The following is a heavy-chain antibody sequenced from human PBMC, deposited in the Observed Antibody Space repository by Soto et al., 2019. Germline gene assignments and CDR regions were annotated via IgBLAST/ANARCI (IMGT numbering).Heavy chain of an antibody. V-gene: IGHV3-66*01. CDR1: GLTFSTTY. D-gene: IGHD3-9*01. J-gene: IGHJ6*02. Sequence: EVQLVESGGGLVQPGGPLRISCAASGLTFSTTYMAWVRRAPGRGWGWASIIYYGGTTYYADSVKGRFTISRDDSKNTLYLQMHSLRAEDTAVYYCARDYDTSRGDWAYYGIDVWGQGTTVTVSS. CDR2: IYYGGTT. CDR3: ARDYDTSRGDWAYYGIDV.